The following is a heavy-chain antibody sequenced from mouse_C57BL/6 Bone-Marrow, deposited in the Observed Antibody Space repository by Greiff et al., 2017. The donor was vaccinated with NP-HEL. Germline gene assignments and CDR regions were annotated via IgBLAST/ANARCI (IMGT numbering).Heavy chain of an antibody. J-gene: IGHJ4*01. V-gene: IGHV5-15*01. CDR2: LSNLAYSI. CDR1: GFTFSDYG. CDR3: ARHSGFDGNYAMDY. Sequence: EVQLVESGGGLVQPGGSLKLSCAASGFTFSDYGMAWVRQAPRKGPEWVAFLSNLAYSIYYADTVTGRFTIYRENAKNTLYLEMSSLRSEDTAMYYCARHSGFDGNYAMDYWGQGTSVTVSS. D-gene: IGHD2-1*01.